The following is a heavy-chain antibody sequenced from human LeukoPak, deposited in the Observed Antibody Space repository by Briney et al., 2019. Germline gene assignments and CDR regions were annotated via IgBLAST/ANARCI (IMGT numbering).Heavy chain of an antibody. CDR2: ISGSGGST. CDR1: GFTFSNAW. J-gene: IGHJ4*02. V-gene: IGHV3-23*01. Sequence: GGSLRLSCAASGFTFSNAWMSWVRQAPGKGLEWVSAISGSGGSTCYADSVKGRFTISRDNSKNTLYLQMNSLRAEDTAVYYCAKGTWIQLWLDWGQGTLVTVSS. D-gene: IGHD5-18*01. CDR3: AKGTWIQLWLD.